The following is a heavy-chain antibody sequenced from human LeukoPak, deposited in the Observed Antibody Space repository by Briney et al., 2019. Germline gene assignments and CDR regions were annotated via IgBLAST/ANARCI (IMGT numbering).Heavy chain of an antibody. CDR3: ARHSVQLWKPDAFDI. CDR1: GGSISSYY. Sequence: SETLSLTCTVSGGSISSYYWSWIRQPPGKGLEWIGYIYTSGSTNYNPSLKSRVTISVDTSKNQFSLQLSSVTAEDTAVYYCARHSVQLWKPDAFDIWGQGTMVTVSS. CDR2: IYTSGST. V-gene: IGHV4-4*09. D-gene: IGHD5-18*01. J-gene: IGHJ3*02.